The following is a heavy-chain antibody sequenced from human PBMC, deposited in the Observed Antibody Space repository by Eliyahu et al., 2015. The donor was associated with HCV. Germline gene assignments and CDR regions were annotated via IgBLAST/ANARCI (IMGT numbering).Heavy chain of an antibody. J-gene: IGHJ4*02. CDR2: IRNDGTKK. V-gene: IGHV3-30*02. Sequence: QVQLVESGGGVVPPGGSLRLSCAASGFTFISYGXHWVRQAPGKGLEWMALIRNDGTKKDYADSVKGRFTISRDNSKNTLFLQMNSLRPEDTAVYYCAKGVYCYGGSCYPGEEYFDHWGQGTLVTVSS. D-gene: IGHD3-22*01. CDR1: GFTFISYG. CDR3: AKGVYCYGGSCYPGEEYFDH.